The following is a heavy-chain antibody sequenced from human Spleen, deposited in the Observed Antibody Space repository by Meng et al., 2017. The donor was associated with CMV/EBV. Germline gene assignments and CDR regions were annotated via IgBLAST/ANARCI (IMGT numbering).Heavy chain of an antibody. CDR1: GGSMGRGTYH. Sequence: TVYGGSMGRGTYHWAGSRQPPGKGLEWIGSIYYNGNTFYNPSLKRRVTISGETSKTQFSLKVNSLPAADTAVYYCALTTDNWFDPWGHGTLVTVSS. J-gene: IGHJ5*02. V-gene: IGHV4-39*07. D-gene: IGHD4-11*01. CDR3: ALTTDNWFDP. CDR2: IYYNGNT.